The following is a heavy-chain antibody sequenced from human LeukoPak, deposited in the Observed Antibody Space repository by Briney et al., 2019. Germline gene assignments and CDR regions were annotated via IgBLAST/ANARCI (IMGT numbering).Heavy chain of an antibody. V-gene: IGHV3-48*03. CDR3: ARDMDSPFYY. Sequence: GSLRLSCAASGFTFSSYEMNWGRQAPGKGLEWVSYISSSGSTIYYADSVKGRFTISRDNAKNSLYLQMNSLRAEDTAVYYCARDMDSPFYYWGQGTLVTVSS. J-gene: IGHJ4*02. CDR1: GFTFSSYE. CDR2: ISSSGSTI. D-gene: IGHD2-2*03.